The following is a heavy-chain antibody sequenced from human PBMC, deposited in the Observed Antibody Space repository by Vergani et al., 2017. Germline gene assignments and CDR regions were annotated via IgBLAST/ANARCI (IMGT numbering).Heavy chain of an antibody. D-gene: IGHD5-12*01. CDR3: VRARCSGPCFMSNWFDS. J-gene: IGHJ5*01. Sequence: EVQLLESGGGLVQPGGSLRLSCEGSGFSFSGYWMHWVRQSPEKGLVWGIRIKSDGSLTNYADSVKGRVTISRDNAKNTLYLEMNSLRGDDTAIYYCVRARCSGPCFMSNWFDSWGQGTLVTVSS. CDR2: IKSDGSLT. V-gene: IGHV3-74*02. CDR1: GFSFSGYW.